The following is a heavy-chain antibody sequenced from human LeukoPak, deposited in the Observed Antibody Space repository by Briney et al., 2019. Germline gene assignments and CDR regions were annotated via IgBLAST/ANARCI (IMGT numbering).Heavy chain of an antibody. CDR3: ARDLAIFGVVNFDY. CDR2: IYSDGST. J-gene: IGHJ4*02. CDR1: GFTVSSNY. D-gene: IGHD3-3*01. Sequence: GGSLRLSCAASGFTVSSNYMSWVRQAPGKGLEWVSVIYSDGSTYYADSVKGRFTISRDNSKNTLYLQMNSLRAEDTAVYYCARDLAIFGVVNFDYWGQGTLVTVSS. V-gene: IGHV3-66*01.